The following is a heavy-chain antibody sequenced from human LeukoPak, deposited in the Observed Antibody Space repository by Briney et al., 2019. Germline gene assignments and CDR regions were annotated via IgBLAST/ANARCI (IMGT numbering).Heavy chain of an antibody. CDR3: AREWQGGIAAAGTRIEGDY. CDR2: IKQDGSEK. D-gene: IGHD6-13*01. V-gene: IGHV3-7*01. Sequence: GGSLRLSCAVSGFSVSGYWMTWVRQAPGKGLEWVANIKQDGSEKNYVDSVKGRLTISRDNAENSLFLQMNSLRVEDTAVYYCAREWQGGIAAAGTRIEGDYWGQGTLVAVSS. J-gene: IGHJ4*02. CDR1: GFSVSGYW.